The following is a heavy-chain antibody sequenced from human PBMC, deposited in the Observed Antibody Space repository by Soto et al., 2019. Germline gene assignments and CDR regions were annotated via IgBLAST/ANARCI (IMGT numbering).Heavy chain of an antibody. V-gene: IGHV3-66*01. Sequence: EVQLVESGGGLVQPGGSLRLSCAASGFTVSSNYMSWVRQAPGKGLEWVSVIYSGGSTYYADSVKGRFTISRDNSKNTRYLQMNSLRAEDTAVYYCARCTVNYYYYYGMDVWGQGTTVTVSS. D-gene: IGHD3-22*01. CDR3: ARCTVNYYYYYGMDV. CDR2: IYSGGST. CDR1: GFTVSSNY. J-gene: IGHJ6*02.